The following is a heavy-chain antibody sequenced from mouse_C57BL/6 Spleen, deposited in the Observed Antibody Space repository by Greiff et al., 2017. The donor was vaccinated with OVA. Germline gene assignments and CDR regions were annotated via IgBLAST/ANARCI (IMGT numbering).Heavy chain of an antibody. J-gene: IGHJ2*01. CDR1: GYSITSGYY. D-gene: IGHD2-4*01. V-gene: IGHV3-6*01. Sequence: ESGPGLVKPSQSLSLTCSVTGYSITSGYYWNWIRQFPGNKLEWMGYISYDGSNNYNPSLKNRISITRDTSKNQFFLKLNSVTTEDTATYYCARDDYDGFDYWGQGTTLTVSS. CDR2: ISYDGSN. CDR3: ARDDYDGFDY.